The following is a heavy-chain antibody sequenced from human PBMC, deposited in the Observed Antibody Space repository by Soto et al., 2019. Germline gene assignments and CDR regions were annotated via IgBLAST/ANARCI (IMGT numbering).Heavy chain of an antibody. D-gene: IGHD3-10*01. CDR1: GGSISSGGYS. V-gene: IGHV4-30-2*02. CDR3: VTAVRTRLDN. CDR2: IYHSGST. J-gene: IGHJ4*02. Sequence: SETLSLTCAVSGGSISSGGYSWSWIRQPPGKGLEWIGYIYHSGSTYYNPSLKSRVTISRDNSKNTLYLQMNGLRLDDTAVYYCVTAVRTRLDNWGPGTLVTVSS.